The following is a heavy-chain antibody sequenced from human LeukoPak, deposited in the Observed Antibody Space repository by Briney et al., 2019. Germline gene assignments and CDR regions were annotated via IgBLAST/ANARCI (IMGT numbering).Heavy chain of an antibody. V-gene: IGHV3-21*01. CDR2: ISSGGTYV. Sequence: PGGSLRLSCAASGFTFSSYSMNWVRQAPGKGLEWVSSISSGGTYVDYADSVKGRFTISRDNAKNSLYLQMNSLRAEDTAVFYCARDPGYSNSPYYLDYWGQGTLVTVSS. CDR1: GFTFSSYS. CDR3: ARDPGYSNSPYYLDY. J-gene: IGHJ4*02. D-gene: IGHD5-12*01.